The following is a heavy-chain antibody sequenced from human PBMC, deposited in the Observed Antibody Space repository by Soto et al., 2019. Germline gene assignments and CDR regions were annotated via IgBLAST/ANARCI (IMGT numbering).Heavy chain of an antibody. J-gene: IGHJ5*02. CDR1: GFTFSSYA. CDR3: ARQSSGWDNWFDP. CDR2: ISYDGSNK. V-gene: IGHV3-30-3*01. Sequence: GGSLRLSCAASGFTFSSYAMHWVRQAPGKGLEWVAVISYDGSNKYYADSVKGRFTISRDNSKNTLYLQMNSLRAEDTAVYYCARQSSGWDNWFDPWGQGTLVTVSS. D-gene: IGHD6-25*01.